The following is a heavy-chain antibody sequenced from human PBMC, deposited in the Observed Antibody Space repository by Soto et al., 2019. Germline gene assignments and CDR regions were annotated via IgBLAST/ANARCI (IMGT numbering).Heavy chain of an antibody. CDR2: INHSGST. CDR1: GGSFSGYY. D-gene: IGHD3-22*01. CDR3: ARGARYYYDSSGYHWGYYFDY. Sequence: QVQLQQWGAGLLKPSETLSLTCAVYGGSFSGYYWSWIRQPPGKGLEWIGEINHSGSTNYNPSLKSRVTISVDTYKNEFSLKLSSVTAADTAVYYCARGARYYYDSSGYHWGYYFDYWGQGTLVTVSS. J-gene: IGHJ4*02. V-gene: IGHV4-34*01.